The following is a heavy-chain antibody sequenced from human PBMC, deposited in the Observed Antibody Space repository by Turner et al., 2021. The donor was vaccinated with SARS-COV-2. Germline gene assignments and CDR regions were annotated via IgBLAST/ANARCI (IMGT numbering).Heavy chain of an antibody. CDR2: ISWSSGSI. CDR1: GFTFDDYA. J-gene: IGHJ4*02. V-gene: IGHV3-9*01. D-gene: IGHD6-19*01. Sequence: EVQLVGSGGGLLQPGRSLRLSCAAPGFTFDDYAMHWVRQGPGKGLEWVSGISWSSGSIGYAGYVNGRFTISRDNAKNSLNLQMNRLRAEDTAWYYCAKGLGIAVAGTGADYWGQGTLVTVSS. CDR3: AKGLGIAVAGTGADY.